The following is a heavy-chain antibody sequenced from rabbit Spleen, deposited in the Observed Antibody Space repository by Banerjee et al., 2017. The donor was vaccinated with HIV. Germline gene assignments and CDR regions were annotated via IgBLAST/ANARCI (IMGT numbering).Heavy chain of an antibody. J-gene: IGHJ6*01. CDR1: GFTINTYYY. CDR3: ARDTASSFSSYGMDL. D-gene: IGHD8-1*01. Sequence: QSLEESGGDLVKPGASLTLTCTASGFTINTYYYMCWVRRAPGKGPEWIACIAGGSGSTYYASWAKGRFTISRTSSTTVTLEMTSLTAADTATYFCARDTASSFSSYGMDLWGQGTLVTVS. V-gene: IGHV1S40*01. CDR2: IAGGSGST.